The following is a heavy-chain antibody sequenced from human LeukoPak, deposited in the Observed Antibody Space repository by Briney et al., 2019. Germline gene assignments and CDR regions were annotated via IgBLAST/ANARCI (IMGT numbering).Heavy chain of an antibody. Sequence: YXXXXXXPXXXGLEWIGEINHSGSTNYNPSLKSRVTISVDTSKNQFSLKLSSVTAADTAVYYCARGPYYDFWSGYYTDGFDYWGQGTLVTVSS. CDR2: INHSGST. V-gene: IGHV4-34*01. J-gene: IGHJ4*02. D-gene: IGHD3-3*01. CDR1: Y. CDR3: ARGPYYDFWSGYYTDGFDY.